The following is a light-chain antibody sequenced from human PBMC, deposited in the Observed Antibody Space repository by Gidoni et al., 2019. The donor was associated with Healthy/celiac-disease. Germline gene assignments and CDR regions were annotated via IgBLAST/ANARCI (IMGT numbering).Light chain of an antibody. Sequence: QAALTQPASVSGSPGQSITISCTGTSSDVGGYNYVSWYQQHPGKAPKLMIYDVSNRPSGVSNRFSGSKSGNTASLTISGLQAEDDAAYYCSSYTSSSVVFGGGPKLTVL. CDR1: SSDVGGYNY. CDR2: DVS. J-gene: IGLJ2*01. CDR3: SSYTSSSVV. V-gene: IGLV2-14*03.